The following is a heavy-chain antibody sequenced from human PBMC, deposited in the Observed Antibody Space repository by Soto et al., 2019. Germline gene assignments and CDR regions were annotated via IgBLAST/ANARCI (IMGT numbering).Heavy chain of an antibody. J-gene: IGHJ4*02. CDR2: IYYTGGT. D-gene: IGHD5-12*01. V-gene: IGHV4-39*01. CDR1: GTAITNGGYF. CDR3: ARHRVEMATISYFDY. Sequence: SETLSLTCTVSGTAITNGGYFWTWIRQLPGKGLEWIGSIYYTGGTYYNPSLKSRVTISVDTSKNRFSLKLSSVTAADTAVYYCARHRVEMATISYFDYWGQGTLVTVSS.